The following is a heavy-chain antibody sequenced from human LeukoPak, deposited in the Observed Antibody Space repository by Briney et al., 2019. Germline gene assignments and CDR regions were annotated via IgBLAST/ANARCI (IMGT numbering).Heavy chain of an antibody. Sequence: ASVKVSCKASGYTLSDYYIYWVRQAPGQGLEWLGWLNPHSGGTNYAQKFQGRVTLTRDTSISTTYMELSTLTSDDTAIYYCARHDGTYFWGQGTLVTVSS. J-gene: IGHJ4*02. CDR3: ARHDGTYF. CDR2: LNPHSGGT. V-gene: IGHV1-2*02. D-gene: IGHD1-26*01. CDR1: GYTLSDYY.